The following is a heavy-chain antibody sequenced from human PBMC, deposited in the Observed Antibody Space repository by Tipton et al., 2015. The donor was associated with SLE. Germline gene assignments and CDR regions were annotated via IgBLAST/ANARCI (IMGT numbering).Heavy chain of an antibody. V-gene: IGHV4-61*08. J-gene: IGHJ3*02. Sequence: TLSLTCTVSGGSISSGGYYWSWIRQHPGKGLEWIGYIYYSGSTNYNPSLKSRVTISVDTSKNQFSLKLSSVTAADTAVYYCARGSGYGYGDDAFDIWGQGTMVTVSS. CDR1: GGSISSGGYY. CDR3: ARGSGYGYGDDAFDI. D-gene: IGHD5-18*01. CDR2: IYYSGST.